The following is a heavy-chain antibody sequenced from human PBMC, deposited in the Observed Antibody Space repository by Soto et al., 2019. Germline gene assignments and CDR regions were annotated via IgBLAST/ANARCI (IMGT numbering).Heavy chain of an antibody. CDR3: TREDILGARSFDY. V-gene: IGHV3-48*02. D-gene: IGHD1-26*01. Sequence: GSVRLSCAASGFTFSSYSVNWVRQAPGKGLGWVSYISSGSKTIYYADSVKGRFTVSRDNAKNSQYLQMNSLRDEDTAVYYCTREDILGARSFDYWGQGTLVTVSS. CDR2: ISSGSKTI. J-gene: IGHJ4*02. CDR1: GFTFSSYS.